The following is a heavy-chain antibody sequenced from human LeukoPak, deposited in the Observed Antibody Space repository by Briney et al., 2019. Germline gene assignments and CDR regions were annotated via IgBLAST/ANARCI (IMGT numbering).Heavy chain of an antibody. CDR1: GFIYSSYS. J-gene: IGHJ3*02. V-gene: IGHV3-21*01. Sequence: GGPLTLLCTASGFIYSSYSMKWLRQARGEGLEWVSSISRSSSYIYCADSVRGRFTISRDNAKNSLYLQMNSMRAEDAAVYYCARGVSQFRSGYYKVDAFDIWGQGTMVTVSS. D-gene: IGHD3-3*01. CDR3: ARGVSQFRSGYYKVDAFDI. CDR2: ISRSSSYI.